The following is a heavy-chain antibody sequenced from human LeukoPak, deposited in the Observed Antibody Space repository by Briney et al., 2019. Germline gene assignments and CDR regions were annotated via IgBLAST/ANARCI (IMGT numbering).Heavy chain of an antibody. CDR1: GFSLSSYS. D-gene: IGHD6-13*01. J-gene: IGHJ4*02. Sequence: PGGSLRLSCAASGFSLSSYSMNWVRQAPGKGLEWVSYISSSGGTIYYADSVKGRFTISRDNAKNSLYLQMNSLRDEDTAVYYCARSDSSSWSFDFWGQGTLVTVSS. CDR3: ARSDSSSWSFDF. V-gene: IGHV3-48*02. CDR2: ISSSGGTI.